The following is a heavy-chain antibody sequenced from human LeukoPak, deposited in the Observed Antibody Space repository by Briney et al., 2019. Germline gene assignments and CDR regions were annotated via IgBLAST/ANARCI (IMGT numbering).Heavy chain of an antibody. Sequence: GGSLRLSCAASGFTFSSYDMHWVRQATGKGLEWVSAIGTAGDTYYPGSVKGRFTISRENAKNSLYLQMNSLRAGDTAVYYCARGAGITMIVGMYGMDVWGQGTTVTVSS. CDR2: IGTAGDT. CDR1: GFTFSSYD. D-gene: IGHD3-22*01. V-gene: IGHV3-13*01. CDR3: ARGAGITMIVGMYGMDV. J-gene: IGHJ6*02.